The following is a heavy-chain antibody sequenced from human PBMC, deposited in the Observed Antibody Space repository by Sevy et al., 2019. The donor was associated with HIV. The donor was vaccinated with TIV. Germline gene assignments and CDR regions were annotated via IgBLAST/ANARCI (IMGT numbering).Heavy chain of an antibody. V-gene: IGHV3-9*01. CDR3: PKDINRGCDGINCYPYYYYFYGLYV. Sequence: GGSLRLSCAASGFPFNDHAMHWVRQVPGKGLEWVSGVSWNSRNIGYADSVKGRFTISRDNANHFLYLEMNSLRPEDTAFYYCPKDINRGCDGINCYPYYYYFYGLYVWGQGTTVTVSS. CDR1: GFPFNDHA. D-gene: IGHD2-21*01. CDR2: VSWNSRNI. J-gene: IGHJ6*02.